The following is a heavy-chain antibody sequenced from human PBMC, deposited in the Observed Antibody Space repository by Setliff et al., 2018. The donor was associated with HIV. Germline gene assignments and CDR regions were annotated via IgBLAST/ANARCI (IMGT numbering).Heavy chain of an antibody. CDR3: ARSSPYERNWPVEY. J-gene: IGHJ4*02. V-gene: IGHV4-31*03. CDR2: IYYTGGA. Sequence: SETLSLTCTVTGVFIDNTDYYWTWIRQRPGKGLELIGYIYYTGGAYYNPSLKSRVIISVDTSNNHFSLTLNSVTAADTAVYYCARSSPYERNWPVEYWGQGTLVTVSS. CDR1: GVFIDNTDYY. D-gene: IGHD1-1*01.